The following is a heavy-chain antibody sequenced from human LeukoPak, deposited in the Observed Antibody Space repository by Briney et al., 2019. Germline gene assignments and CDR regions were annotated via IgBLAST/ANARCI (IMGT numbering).Heavy chain of an antibody. Sequence: PSETLSLTCTVSGGSISSYYWSWIRQPPGKGLEWIGYIYYSGSTNYNPSLKSRATISVDTSKNQFSLKLSSVTAADTAVYYCASSYGSGSYHGDYYYGMDVWGQGTTVTVSS. J-gene: IGHJ6*02. D-gene: IGHD3-10*01. CDR3: ASSYGSGSYHGDYYYGMDV. V-gene: IGHV4-59*08. CDR2: IYYSGST. CDR1: GGSISSYY.